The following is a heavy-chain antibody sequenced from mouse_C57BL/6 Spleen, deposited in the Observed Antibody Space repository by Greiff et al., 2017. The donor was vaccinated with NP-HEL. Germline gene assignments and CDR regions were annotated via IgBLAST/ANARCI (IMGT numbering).Heavy chain of an antibody. D-gene: IGHD2-2*01. CDR3: ARRGKGYYGYDWYFDV. Sequence: QVQLQQPGTELVKPGASVKLSCKASGYTFTSYWMHWVKQRPGQGLEWIGNINPSNGGTNYNEKFKSKATLTVDKSSSTAYMQLSSLTSEDSAVYYCARRGKGYYGYDWYFDVWGTGTTVTVSS. CDR1: GYTFTSYW. CDR2: INPSNGGT. V-gene: IGHV1-53*01. J-gene: IGHJ1*03.